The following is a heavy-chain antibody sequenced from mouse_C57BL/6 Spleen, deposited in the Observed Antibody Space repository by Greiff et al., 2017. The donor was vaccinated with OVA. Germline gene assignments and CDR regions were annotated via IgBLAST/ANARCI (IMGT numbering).Heavy chain of an antibody. D-gene: IGHD2-4*01. Sequence: VQLQQSGPELVKPGASVKMSCKASGYTFTDYNMHWVKQSHGKSLEWIGYINPNNGGTSYNQKFKGKATLTVNKYSSTAYMELRSLTSEDSAVYYCARGADYDYDDAMDYWGQGTSVTVSS. V-gene: IGHV1-22*01. CDR3: ARGADYDYDDAMDY. CDR2: INPNNGGT. CDR1: GYTFTDYN. J-gene: IGHJ4*01.